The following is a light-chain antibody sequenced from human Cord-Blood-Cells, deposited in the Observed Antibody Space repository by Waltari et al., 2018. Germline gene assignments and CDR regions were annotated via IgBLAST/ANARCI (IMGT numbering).Light chain of an antibody. CDR3: SSYTSSSYVV. V-gene: IGLV2-14*01. CDR2: EVS. Sequence: QSALTQPASVSGSPGQSITISCTGTSSAVGGYNYVSWSQQHPGQAPKLMVYEVSNRPSGVSNRFSGSNSGNTASLTISGLQAEDEADYYCSSYTSSSYVVFGGGTKLTVL. CDR1: SSAVGGYNY. J-gene: IGLJ2*01.